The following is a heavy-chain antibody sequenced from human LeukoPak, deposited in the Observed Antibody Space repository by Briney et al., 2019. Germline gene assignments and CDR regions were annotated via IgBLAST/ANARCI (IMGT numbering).Heavy chain of an antibody. CDR2: ISSSSSYI. J-gene: IGHJ4*02. Sequence: GGSLRLSCAASGFTFSSYSMNWARQAPGKGLEWVSSISSSSSYIYYADSVKGRFTISRDNAKNSLYLQMNSLRAEDTAVYYCARDPEYSSSSREFDYWGQGTLVTVSS. CDR3: ARDPEYSSSSREFDY. CDR1: GFTFSSYS. V-gene: IGHV3-21*01. D-gene: IGHD6-6*01.